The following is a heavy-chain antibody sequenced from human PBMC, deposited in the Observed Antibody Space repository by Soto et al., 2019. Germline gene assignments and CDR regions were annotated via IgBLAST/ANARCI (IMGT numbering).Heavy chain of an antibody. V-gene: IGHV3-48*01. D-gene: IGHD3-16*01. CDR1: GFPFTNYG. CDR3: ARGPHYYYSSNNYFDY. Sequence: PGGSLRLSCAASGFPFTNYGFHWVRQAPGKGLEWISYSSSDSTAIYYADSVKGRFTISRDNAKNALYVQMNSLRAEDTAVYYCARGPHYYYSSNNYFDYWGQGTLVTVSS. J-gene: IGHJ4*02. CDR2: SSSDSTAI.